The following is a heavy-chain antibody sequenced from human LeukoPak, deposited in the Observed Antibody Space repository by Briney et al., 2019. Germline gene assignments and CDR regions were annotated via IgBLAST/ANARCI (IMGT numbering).Heavy chain of an antibody. CDR3: ARDRKTVNYGMDV. D-gene: IGHD4-11*01. CDR2: ISYDGSNK. Sequence: QPGGSLRLSCAASGFTFSSYGMRWVRQAPGKGLEWVAVISYDGSNKYYADSVKGRFTISRDNSKNTLYLQMNSPRAEDTAVYNCARDRKTVNYGMDVWGQGATVTVSS. V-gene: IGHV3-30*03. CDR1: GFTFSSYG. J-gene: IGHJ6*02.